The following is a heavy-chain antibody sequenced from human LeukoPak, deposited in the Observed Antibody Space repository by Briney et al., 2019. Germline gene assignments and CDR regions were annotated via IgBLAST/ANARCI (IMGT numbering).Heavy chain of an antibody. J-gene: IGHJ4*02. V-gene: IGHV3-21*01. CDR1: GFTFSSYR. D-gene: IGHD2-2*01. CDR3: ASESTRGYYFDY. Sequence: GRSLRLSCAASGFTFSSYRMNWVRQAPGKGLEWVSSISSSSNYIYYADSVKGRFTISRDNAKNSLYLQMNSLRAEDTAVYYCASESTRGYYFDYWGQGTLATVSS. CDR2: ISSSSNYI.